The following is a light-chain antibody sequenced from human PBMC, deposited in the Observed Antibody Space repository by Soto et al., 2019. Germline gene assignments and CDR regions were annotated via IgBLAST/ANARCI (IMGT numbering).Light chain of an antibody. CDR3: QQYHYWWT. Sequence: EIVMTQSPATLSVSPGERATLSFRASQSVSSNLAWYQQKPGQAPRLLIYGASTRATGVSARFSGSGSGTEFTLTISSLQSEDFAVYYCQQYHYWWTFGQGTKVDIK. CDR2: GAS. CDR1: QSVSSN. V-gene: IGKV3-15*01. J-gene: IGKJ1*01.